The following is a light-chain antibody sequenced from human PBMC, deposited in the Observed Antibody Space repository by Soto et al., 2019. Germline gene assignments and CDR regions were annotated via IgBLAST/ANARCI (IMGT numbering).Light chain of an antibody. CDR1: QDIRNE. CDR3: LQDYNYPRT. CDR2: AAS. J-gene: IGKJ1*01. V-gene: IGKV1-6*02. Sequence: AILMTQSPSSLSAAVGDRVTITCRASQDIRNELGWYQQKPGKAPNLLIYAASSLHTGVPSRFSGSGSGSYFTLTISGLQPDDFATYYCLQDYNYPRTFGRGTKVEVK.